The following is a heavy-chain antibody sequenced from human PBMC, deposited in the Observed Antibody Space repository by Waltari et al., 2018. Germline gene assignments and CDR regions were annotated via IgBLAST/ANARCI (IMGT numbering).Heavy chain of an antibody. CDR1: GGSFSGYY. J-gene: IGHJ6*02. Sequence: QVQLQQWGAGLLKPSETLSLTCAVYGGSFSGYYWSWIRQPPGKGLEWIGEINHSGSTNYNPSLKSRVTISVDTSKNQFSLKLSSVTAADTAVYYCARAPRPGGGGNSYYYYYYGMDVWGQGTTVTVSS. V-gene: IGHV4-34*01. D-gene: IGHD2-21*02. CDR3: ARAPRPGGGGNSYYYYYYGMDV. CDR2: INHSGST.